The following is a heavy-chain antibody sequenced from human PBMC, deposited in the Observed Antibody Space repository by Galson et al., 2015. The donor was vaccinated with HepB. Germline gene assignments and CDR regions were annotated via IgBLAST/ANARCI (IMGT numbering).Heavy chain of an antibody. J-gene: IGHJ4*02. D-gene: IGHD4-17*01. V-gene: IGHV3-21*06. CDR3: ARGLTGDYVFDY. Sequence: SLRLSCAASGFTFSGFSMNWVRQAPGKGLEWVSFISARSTYIYYAQPVKGRFTISRDNATSSVFLEMNNLRVDDTAVYYCARGLTGDYVFDYWGQGTVVTVSS. CDR1: GFTFSGFS. CDR2: ISARSTYI.